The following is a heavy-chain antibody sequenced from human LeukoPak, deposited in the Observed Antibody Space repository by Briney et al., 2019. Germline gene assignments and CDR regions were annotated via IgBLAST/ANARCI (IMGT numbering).Heavy chain of an antibody. V-gene: IGHV3-74*01. D-gene: IGHD3-10*01. CDR3: ARDRAYYYGSGSYSVTPLFDY. J-gene: IGHJ4*02. Sequence: GRSLRLSCAASGLTLSSYWMHWVRQAPGKGLVWVSRINSDGSSTSYADSVKGRFTSSRDNAKNTLYLQMDSLRAEDTAVYYCARDRAYYYGSGSYSVTPLFDYWGQGTLVTVSS. CDR1: GLTLSSYW. CDR2: INSDGSST.